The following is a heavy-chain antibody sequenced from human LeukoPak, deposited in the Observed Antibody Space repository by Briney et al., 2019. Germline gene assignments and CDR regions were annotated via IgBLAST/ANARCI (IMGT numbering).Heavy chain of an antibody. CDR2: IIPIFGTA. Sequence: GASVKVSCKASGGTFSSYAISWVRQAPGKEIEWMGGIIPIFGTANYAQKFQGRVTITADESTSTAYTELSSLRSEDTAVYYCARTAEIRTYYDFWSGYYFDYCGQGTLVTVSS. CDR1: GGTFSSYA. V-gene: IGHV1-69*01. CDR3: ARTAEIRTYYDFWSGYYFDY. D-gene: IGHD3-3*01. J-gene: IGHJ4*02.